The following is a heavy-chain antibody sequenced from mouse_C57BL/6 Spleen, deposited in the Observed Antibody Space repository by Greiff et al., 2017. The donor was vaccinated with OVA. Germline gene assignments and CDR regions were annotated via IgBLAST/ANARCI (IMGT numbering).Heavy chain of an antibody. CDR3: ARGAQATSSWFAY. V-gene: IGHV14-2*01. CDR1: GFNIKDYY. Sequence: EVHLVESGAELVKPGASVKLSCTASGFNIKDYYMHWVKQRTEQGLEWIGRIDPEDGETKYAPKFQGTATITADTSSNTAYLQLSSLTSEDTAVYYCARGAQATSSWFAYWGQGTLVTVSA. CDR2: IDPEDGET. D-gene: IGHD3-2*02. J-gene: IGHJ3*01.